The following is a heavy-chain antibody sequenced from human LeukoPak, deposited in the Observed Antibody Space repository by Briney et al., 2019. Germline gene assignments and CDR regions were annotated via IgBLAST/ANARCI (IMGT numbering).Heavy chain of an antibody. CDR2: ISSSSSYI. CDR3: ARGTMFPYYSDY. Sequence: GGSLRLSCAASGFTFSSYSMNWVRQAPGKGLEWVSYISSSSSYIYYADSVKGRFTISRDNAKNSLYLQMNSLRAEDTAVYYCARGTMFPYYSDYWGQGTLVTVSS. D-gene: IGHD3-10*02. CDR1: GFTFSSYS. V-gene: IGHV3-21*05. J-gene: IGHJ4*02.